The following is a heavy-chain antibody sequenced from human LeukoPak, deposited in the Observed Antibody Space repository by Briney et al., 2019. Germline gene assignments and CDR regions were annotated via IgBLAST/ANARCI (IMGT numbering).Heavy chain of an antibody. D-gene: IGHD3-22*01. V-gene: IGHV3-48*04. CDR1: GFIFSSYS. CDR3: AKAGIDDSSGYLYY. CDR2: ISSSGSAI. J-gene: IGHJ4*02. Sequence: GGSLRLSCAASGFIFSSYSMNWVRQAPGKGLEWVSYISSSGSAIYYADSVKGRFTISRDNAKNSLYLQMNSLRAEDTAVYYCAKAGIDDSSGYLYYWGQGTLVTVSS.